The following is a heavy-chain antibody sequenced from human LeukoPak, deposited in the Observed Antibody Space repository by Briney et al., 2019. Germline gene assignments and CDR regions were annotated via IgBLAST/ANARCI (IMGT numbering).Heavy chain of an antibody. V-gene: IGHV4-39*02. D-gene: IGHD2-15*01. J-gene: IGHJ6*02. CDR2: IYYSGNT. CDR1: GGSISKSPYY. CDR3: ARSGPYCSGGSCYAYAMDV. Sequence: PSETLSLTCSVSGGSISKSPYYWAWIRQTPGKGLEWIANIYYSGNTYYNLSLKSRVTISVDTSKNHFSLKLNSVTAADTAVYYCARSGPYCSGGSCYAYAMDVWGQGTTATVS.